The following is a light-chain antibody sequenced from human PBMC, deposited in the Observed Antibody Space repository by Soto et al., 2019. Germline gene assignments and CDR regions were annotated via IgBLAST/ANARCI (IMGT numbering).Light chain of an antibody. V-gene: IGKV1-39*01. CDR2: AAS. CDR3: QQSYTTPRT. Sequence: DIPVPQSPSSRSASVGEKVTITCRASQSISSYLNWYQQKPGKAPKLMIYAASSLQSGVPSRFSGSGSGTDCTLTISSLQPEDFATYYCQQSYTTPRTFGQGTKVDIK. CDR1: QSISSY. J-gene: IGKJ1*01.